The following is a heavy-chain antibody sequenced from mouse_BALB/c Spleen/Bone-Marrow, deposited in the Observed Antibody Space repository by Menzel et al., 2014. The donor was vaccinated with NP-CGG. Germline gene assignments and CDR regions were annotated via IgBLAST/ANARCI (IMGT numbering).Heavy chain of an antibody. Sequence: DLVKPGASVKLSCKASGYTFTSYWINWIKQRPGQGLEWIGRIAPGSGSTYYNEMFKGKATLTVDTSSSTAXIQLSSLSSEDSAVYFGARGDDYDPFAYWGQGTLVTVSA. V-gene: IGHV1S41*01. CDR3: ARGDDYDPFAY. J-gene: IGHJ3*01. D-gene: IGHD2-4*01. CDR2: IAPGSGST. CDR1: GYTFTSYW.